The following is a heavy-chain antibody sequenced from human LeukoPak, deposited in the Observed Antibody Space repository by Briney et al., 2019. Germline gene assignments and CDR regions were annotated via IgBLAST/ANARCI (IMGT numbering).Heavy chain of an antibody. CDR1: GFTFSDYY. CDR2: ISSSGSTI. D-gene: IGHD3-16*01. J-gene: IGHJ4*02. V-gene: IGHV3-11*04. Sequence: GGSLRLSCAASGFTFSDYYMSRIRQAPGKGLEWVSYISSSGSTIYYADSVKGRFTISRDNAKNSLYLQMNSLRAEDTAVYYCASGKQGETNYFDYWGQGTLVTVSS. CDR3: ASGKQGETNYFDY.